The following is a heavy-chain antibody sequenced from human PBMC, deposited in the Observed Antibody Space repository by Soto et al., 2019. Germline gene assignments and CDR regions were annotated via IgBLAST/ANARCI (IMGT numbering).Heavy chain of an antibody. Sequence: GGSLRLSCAASGFTFDDYAMHWVRQAPGKGLEWVSGISWNSGSIGYADSVKGRFTISRDNAKNSLYLQMNSLRAEDTALYYCAKVAWLATGWSAFDIWGQGTMVTVSS. D-gene: IGHD5-12*01. J-gene: IGHJ3*02. CDR2: ISWNSGSI. CDR1: GFTFDDYA. CDR3: AKVAWLATGWSAFDI. V-gene: IGHV3-9*01.